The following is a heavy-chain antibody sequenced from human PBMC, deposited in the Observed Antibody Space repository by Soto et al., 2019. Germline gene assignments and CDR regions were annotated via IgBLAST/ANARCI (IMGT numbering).Heavy chain of an antibody. V-gene: IGHV3-7*01. CDR2: IKEDGSEI. CDR3: ARDIGFDYVN. D-gene: IGHD3-16*01. CDR1: GFNVMSSW. J-gene: IGHJ4*02. Sequence: GGSLSPSCAVSGFNVMSSWMSWVRPAPGKVLERGASIKEDGSEIYYLHSVRGRFSISRDSAGNALHLTMNYLSAEYTGVYFCARDIGFDYVNWGQGTLVTVSS.